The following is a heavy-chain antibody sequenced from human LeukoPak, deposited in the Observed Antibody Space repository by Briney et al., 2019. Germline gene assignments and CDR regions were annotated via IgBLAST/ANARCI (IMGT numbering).Heavy chain of an antibody. CDR3: ARSTQYVWGSYRGYFDY. Sequence: SETLSLTCTVSGGSISSYYWSWIRQPPGKGLEWIGYIYYSGSTNYNPSLKSRVTISVDTSKNQFSLKLSSVTAADTAVYYCARSTQYVWGSYRGYFDYWGQGTLVTVSS. V-gene: IGHV4-59*01. J-gene: IGHJ4*02. D-gene: IGHD3-16*02. CDR2: IYYSGST. CDR1: GGSISSYY.